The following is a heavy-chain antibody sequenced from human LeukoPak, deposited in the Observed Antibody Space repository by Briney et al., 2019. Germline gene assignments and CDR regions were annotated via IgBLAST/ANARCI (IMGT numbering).Heavy chain of an antibody. CDR3: ARGYTGYDLDY. V-gene: IGHV1-3*01. CDR1: GYIFSSYI. D-gene: IGHD5-12*01. J-gene: IGHJ4*02. CDR2: INAANGNT. Sequence: ASVKVSCKAFGYIFSSYIIHRVRQAPGQRLEWMGWINAANGNTKYSQKFQGRVTITRDTSASIVYMEVSSLRSEDTAVFYCARGYTGYDLDYWGQGTLVTASS.